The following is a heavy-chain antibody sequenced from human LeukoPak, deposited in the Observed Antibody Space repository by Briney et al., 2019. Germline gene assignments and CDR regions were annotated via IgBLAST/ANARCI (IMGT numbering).Heavy chain of an antibody. D-gene: IGHD6-6*01. CDR1: GFTFGNYW. CDR2: IKQDGSDK. CDR3: ARWATSFDL. Sequence: GGSLRLFCAASGFTFGNYWMSWVRQAPGKGLEWVANIKQDGSDKYYVDSVTGRFTISRDNAKNSLYLQVNSLRAEDTAVYYCARWATSFDLWGQGTLVTVSS. V-gene: IGHV3-7*01. J-gene: IGHJ4*02.